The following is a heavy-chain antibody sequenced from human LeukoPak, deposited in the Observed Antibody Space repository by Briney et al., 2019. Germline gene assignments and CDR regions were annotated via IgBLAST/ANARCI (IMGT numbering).Heavy chain of an antibody. J-gene: IGHJ5*02. CDR3: ARDGTYSSSYAGFDP. CDR1: GGTFSSYA. D-gene: IGHD6-13*01. V-gene: IGHV1-69*05. Sequence: SVKVSCKASGGTFSSYAISWVRQAPGQGLEWMGGIIPIFGTANYAQKFQGGVTITTDESTSTAYMELSSLRSEDTAVYYCARDGTYSSSYAGFDPWGQGTLVTVSS. CDR2: IIPIFGTA.